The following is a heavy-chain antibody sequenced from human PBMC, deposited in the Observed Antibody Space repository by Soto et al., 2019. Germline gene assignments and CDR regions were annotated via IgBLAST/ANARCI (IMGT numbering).Heavy chain of an antibody. CDR1: GFSFSSYT. J-gene: IGHJ5*02. Sequence: EVQLVESGGALVKPGGSLRLSCAASGFSFSSYTMNWVRQAPGKGLEWVSSISSSSGYKYYGDSVKGRFTISRDNAKNSLYLQMDSLRVEDTAVYYCTREGDQLVVEWFDPWGQGALVTVSS. V-gene: IGHV3-21*06. D-gene: IGHD6-13*01. CDR2: ISSSSGYK. CDR3: TREGDQLVVEWFDP.